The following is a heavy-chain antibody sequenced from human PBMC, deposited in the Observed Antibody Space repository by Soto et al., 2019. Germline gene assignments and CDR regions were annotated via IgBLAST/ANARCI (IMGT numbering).Heavy chain of an antibody. CDR3: ARDLLAVRGVKNYYYGMDV. V-gene: IGHV4-59*01. CDR2: IYYSGST. D-gene: IGHD3-10*01. Sequence: PSETLSLTCTVSGGSISSYYWSWIRQPPGKGLEWIGYIYYSGSTNYNPSLKSRVTISVDTSKNQFSLKLSSVTAADTAVYYCARDLLAVRGVKNYYYGMDVWGQGTTVTSP. J-gene: IGHJ6*02. CDR1: GGSISSYY.